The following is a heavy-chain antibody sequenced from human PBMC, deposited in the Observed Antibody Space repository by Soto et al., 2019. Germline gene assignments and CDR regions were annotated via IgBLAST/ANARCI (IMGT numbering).Heavy chain of an antibody. V-gene: IGHV3-23*01. Sequence: PGGSLRLSCAASGFTFSSYAMSWVRQAPGKGLEWVSAISGSGGSTYYADSVKGRFTISRDNSKNTLYLQMNSLRAEDTAVYYCAKDTGAEVGAGPIDYWGQGTLVTVSS. D-gene: IGHD6-19*01. CDR1: GFTFSSYA. CDR3: AKDTGAEVGAGPIDY. CDR2: ISGSGGST. J-gene: IGHJ4*02.